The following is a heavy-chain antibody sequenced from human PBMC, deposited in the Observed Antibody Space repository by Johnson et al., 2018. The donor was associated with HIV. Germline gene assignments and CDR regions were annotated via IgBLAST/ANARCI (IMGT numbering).Heavy chain of an antibody. CDR3: ARQKNSQGRWLQFDAFDI. CDR1: GFIFSNYW. V-gene: IGHV3-7*02. Sequence: VQLVEYGGGVVQPGRSLRLSCAGSGFIFSNYWMNWVRQAPGKGLEWVANIKGDGSEKYYVDSVKGRFTISRDNSKNTLYLQMNSLRAEDTAVYYCARQKNSQGRWLQFDAFDIWGQGTMVTVSS. CDR2: IKGDGSEK. J-gene: IGHJ3*02. D-gene: IGHD5-24*01.